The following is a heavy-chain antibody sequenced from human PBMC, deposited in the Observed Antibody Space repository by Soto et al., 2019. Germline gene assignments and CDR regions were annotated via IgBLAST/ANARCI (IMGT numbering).Heavy chain of an antibody. Sequence: QVQLVESGAEVKKPGASVKISCKGSGYTFTTYGLTWARQAPGQGLEWRGWISVYNGLTTYAQKVQGRVPMSTDTSASTAYRALRHLRSDSTAVYYCARARADTVGRGFFYGTDVWGQGTMVTVSS. J-gene: IGHJ6*02. CDR2: ISVYNGLT. V-gene: IGHV1-18*01. CDR3: ARARADTVGRGFFYGTDV. D-gene: IGHD5-12*01. CDR1: GYTFTTYG.